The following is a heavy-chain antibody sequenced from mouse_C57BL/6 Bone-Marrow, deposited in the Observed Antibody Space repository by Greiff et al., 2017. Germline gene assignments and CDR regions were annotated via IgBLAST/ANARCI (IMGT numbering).Heavy chain of an antibody. D-gene: IGHD2-3*01. V-gene: IGHV6-3*01. CDR1: GFTFSNYW. CDR2: IRLKSDNYAT. Sequence: DVKLVESGGGLVQPGGSMKLSCVASGFTFSNYWMNWVRQSPEKGLEWVAQIRLKSDNYATHYAESVKGRFTISRDDSKSSVYLQMNNLRAEDTGIYYCTGGGLLAWFAYWGQGTLVTVSA. J-gene: IGHJ3*01. CDR3: TGGGLLAWFAY.